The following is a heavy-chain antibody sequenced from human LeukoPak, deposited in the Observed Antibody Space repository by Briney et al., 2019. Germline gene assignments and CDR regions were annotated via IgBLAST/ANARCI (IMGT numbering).Heavy chain of an antibody. CDR2: IYTSGST. J-gene: IGHJ3*02. CDR1: GGSISSYY. CDR3: ASSPPRTGAFDI. Sequence: PSETLSLTCTVSGGSISSYYWSWIRQPAGKGLEWIGRIYTSGSTNYNPSLKSRVTMSVDTSENQFSLKLSSVTAADTAVYYCASSPPRTGAFDIWGQGTMVTVSS. V-gene: IGHV4-4*07. D-gene: IGHD1-1*01.